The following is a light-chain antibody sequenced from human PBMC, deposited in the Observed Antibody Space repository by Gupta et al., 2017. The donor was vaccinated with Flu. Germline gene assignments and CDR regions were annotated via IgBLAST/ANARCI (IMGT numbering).Light chain of an antibody. CDR1: QTISSS. J-gene: IGKJ1*01. V-gene: IGKV3-15*01. CDR3: QQYNTWLVT. Sequence: GESATLSCRASQTISSSLAWYQKKPGQAPRLLIFGASTRATGVPARFSGSGSGTEFTLTISSLQSEDFAVYYCQQYNTWLVTFGQGTKVEVK. CDR2: GAS.